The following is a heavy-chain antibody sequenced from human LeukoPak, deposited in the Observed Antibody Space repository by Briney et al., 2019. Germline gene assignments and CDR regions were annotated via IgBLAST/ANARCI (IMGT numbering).Heavy chain of an antibody. V-gene: IGHV4-59*06. CDR3: ALFGVIDY. CDR2: IYYSGST. D-gene: IGHD3-3*01. CDR1: GGSISSYY. J-gene: IGHJ4*02. Sequence: KSSETLSLTCTVSGGSISSYYWSWIRQPPGKGLEWIGYIYYSGSTYYNPSLKSRVTISVDTSKNQFSLKLSSVTAADTAVYYCALFGVIDYWGQGTLVTVSS.